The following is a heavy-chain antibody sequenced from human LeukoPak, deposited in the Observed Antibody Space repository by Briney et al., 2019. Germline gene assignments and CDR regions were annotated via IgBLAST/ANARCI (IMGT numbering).Heavy chain of an antibody. CDR2: IYPGDSDT. CDR3: ARRYCSSTSCYGGDFDY. CDR1: GYSFTSYW. V-gene: IGHV5-51*01. Sequence: GESLKISCKGSGYSFTSYWIGWVRQMPGKGLEWMGIIYPGDSDTRYSPSFQGQVTISADKSISTAYLQWSSLKASDTTMAYCARRYCSSTSCYGGDFDYWGQGTLVTVSS. J-gene: IGHJ4*02. D-gene: IGHD2-2*01.